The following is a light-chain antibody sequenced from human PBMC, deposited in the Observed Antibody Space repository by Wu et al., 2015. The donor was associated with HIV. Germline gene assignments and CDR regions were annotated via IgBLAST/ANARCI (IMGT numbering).Light chain of an antibody. CDR2: DAS. CDR3: HQYNKWPQWT. V-gene: IGKV3-15*01. Sequence: EIVMTLSPATLSVSPGERATLSCRASQSVNNNLAWYQHKPGQAPRLLIYDASSRPSDIPDRSSGSGSGTEFTLTISSLQSEDFAVYYCHQYNKWPQWTFGQRDQG. CDR1: QSVNNN. J-gene: IGKJ1*01.